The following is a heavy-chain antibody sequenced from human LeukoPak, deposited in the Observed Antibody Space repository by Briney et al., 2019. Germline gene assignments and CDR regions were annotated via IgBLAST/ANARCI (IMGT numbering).Heavy chain of an antibody. CDR3: ARRQFYYDGSVFAPGAFDI. D-gene: IGHD3-22*01. CDR1: GGSISSYY. V-gene: IGHV4-59*08. Sequence: SETLSLTCTVSGGSISSYYWSWIRQPPGKGLEWIGYIYYSGSTNYNPSLKSRVTISVDTSKNQFSLKLSSVTAADTAVYYCARRQFYYDGSVFAPGAFDIWGQGTMVTVSS. CDR2: IYYSGST. J-gene: IGHJ3*02.